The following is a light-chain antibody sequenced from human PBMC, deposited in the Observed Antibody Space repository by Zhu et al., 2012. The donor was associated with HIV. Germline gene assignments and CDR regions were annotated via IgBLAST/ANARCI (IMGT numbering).Light chain of an antibody. CDR1: ESISRY. V-gene: IGKV1-9*01. Sequence: DVQLTQSPSFLSASVGDRVTITCRASESISRYLAWYQQKPGKAPKLLIYDASTLQSGVPSTFSGSGSGTEFTLTISSLQPEDFATYYCQQSYNTPRTFGQGTKVEIK. CDR2: DAS. J-gene: IGKJ1*01. CDR3: QQSYNTPRT.